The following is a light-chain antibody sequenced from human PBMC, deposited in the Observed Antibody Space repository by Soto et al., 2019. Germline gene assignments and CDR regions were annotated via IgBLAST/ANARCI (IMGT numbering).Light chain of an antibody. Sequence: EIVLTQSPGTLSLSPGERATLSCRASQSVSSSYLAWYQQKPGQAPRLLIYGASSRATGIPDRFSGSGSGTDFTLTIRRLEPEDFAVYYCHQYGSSPTFGQGTKVEIK. V-gene: IGKV3-20*01. J-gene: IGKJ1*01. CDR2: GAS. CDR3: HQYGSSPT. CDR1: QSVSSSY.